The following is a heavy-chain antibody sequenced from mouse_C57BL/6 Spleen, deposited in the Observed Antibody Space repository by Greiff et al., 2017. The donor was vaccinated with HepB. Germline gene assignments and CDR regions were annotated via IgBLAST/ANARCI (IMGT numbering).Heavy chain of an antibody. V-gene: IGHV3-1*01. J-gene: IGHJ2*01. Sequence: EVKLQESGPGMVKPSQSLSLTCTVTGYSITSGYDWHWIRHFPGNKLEWMGYISYSGSTNYNPSLKSRISITHDTSKNHFFLKLNAVTTEDTATYYCARETVVGFRYFDYWGQGTTLTVSS. D-gene: IGHD1-1*01. CDR2: ISYSGST. CDR1: GYSITSGYD. CDR3: ARETVVGFRYFDY.